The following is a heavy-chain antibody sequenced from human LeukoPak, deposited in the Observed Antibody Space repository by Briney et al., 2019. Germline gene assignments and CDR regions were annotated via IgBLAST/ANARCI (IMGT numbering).Heavy chain of an antibody. CDR1: GYSISSGYY. D-gene: IGHD6-13*01. CDR2: IYHSGST. J-gene: IGHJ5*02. Sequence: PSETLSLTCTVSGYSISSGYYWGWIRQPPGKGLEWIGRIYHSGSTYYNPSLKSRVTISVDTSKNQFSLKLSSVTAADTAVYYCARSRYTSSWYSLDWFDPWGQGTLVTVSS. CDR3: ARSRYTSSWYSLDWFDP. V-gene: IGHV4-38-2*02.